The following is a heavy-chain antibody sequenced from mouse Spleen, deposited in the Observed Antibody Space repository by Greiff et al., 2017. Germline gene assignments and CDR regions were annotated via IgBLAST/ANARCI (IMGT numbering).Heavy chain of an antibody. CDR2: IDPSDSYT. J-gene: IGHJ2*01. Sequence: QVQLQQPGAELVMPGASVKLSCKASGYTFTSYWMHWVKQRPGQGLEWIGEIDPSDSYTNYNQKFKGKATLTVDKSSSTAYMQLSSLTSEDSAVYYCARLSNYDYWGQGTPLTVSS. CDR3: ARLSNYDY. V-gene: IGHV1-69*01. CDR1: GYTFTSYW. D-gene: IGHD1-1*01.